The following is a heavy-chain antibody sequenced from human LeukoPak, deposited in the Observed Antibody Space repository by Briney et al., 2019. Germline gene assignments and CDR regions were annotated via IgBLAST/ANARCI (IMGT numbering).Heavy chain of an antibody. Sequence: GSLRLPCVASGFTFSDHYMDWVRRAPGKGLEWVGRIKNKAESYTTEYAASVKGRFTISRDESKNSLYLQMNSLKTEDTAVYYCARAERLGPFDYWGQGTLVTVSS. CDR3: ARAERLGPFDY. J-gene: IGHJ4*02. CDR1: GFTFSDHY. D-gene: IGHD1-14*01. V-gene: IGHV3-72*01. CDR2: IKNKAESYTT.